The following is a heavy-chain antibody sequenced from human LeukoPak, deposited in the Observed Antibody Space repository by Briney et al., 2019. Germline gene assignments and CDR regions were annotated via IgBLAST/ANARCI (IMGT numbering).Heavy chain of an antibody. CDR3: ARVNGCGGDCYVFDY. CDR2: IYYSGST. CDR1: GGSISNNY. Sequence: SETLSLTCTVSGGSISNNYWSWFRQPPGKGLEWLGYIYYSGSTNYNPSLKSRVTISVDTSKSQFSLKPSSVTAADTAVYYCARVNGCGGDCYVFDYWGQGTLVTVSS. V-gene: IGHV4-59*01. D-gene: IGHD2-21*02. J-gene: IGHJ4*02.